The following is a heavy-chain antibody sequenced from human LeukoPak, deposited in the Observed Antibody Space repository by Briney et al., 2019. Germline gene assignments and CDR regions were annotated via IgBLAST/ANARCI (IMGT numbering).Heavy chain of an antibody. V-gene: IGHV1-2*02. CDR3: ARFPSDY. J-gene: IGHJ4*02. CDR2: INPNSGGT. Sequence: ASVKVSCKASGGTFSNYGISWVRQAPGQGLEWMGWINPNSGGTNYAQKFQGRVTMTRDTSISTAYMELSRLRSDDTAVYYCARFPSDYWGQGTLVTVSS. CDR1: GGTFSNYG.